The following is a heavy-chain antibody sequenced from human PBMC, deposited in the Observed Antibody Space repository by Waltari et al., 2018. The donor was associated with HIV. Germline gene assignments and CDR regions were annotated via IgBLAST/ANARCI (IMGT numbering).Heavy chain of an antibody. J-gene: IGHJ5*01. CDR3: ARALGYNSSPGDS. D-gene: IGHD3-10*01. CDR2: INHNNGGT. Sequence: QVQLVQSGAEVKKPGASVKVSCKASGYIFTGYYIHWVRQAPGQGLEWMGRINHNNGGTNYAEKFQGRVTMTRDTSINTAYLELSRLRSDDTAVYYCARALGYNSSPGDSWGQGALVSVSS. V-gene: IGHV1-2*06. CDR1: GYIFTGYY.